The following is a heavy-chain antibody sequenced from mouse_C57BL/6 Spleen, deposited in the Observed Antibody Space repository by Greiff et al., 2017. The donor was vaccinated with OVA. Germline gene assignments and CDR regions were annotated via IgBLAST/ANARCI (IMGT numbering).Heavy chain of an antibody. CDR1: GFNIKDYY. V-gene: IGHV14-2*01. D-gene: IGHD2-4*01. J-gene: IGHJ2*01. CDR3: ARRYYDYDDVDY. CDR2: IDPEDGAT. Sequence: EVQLQQSGAELVKPGASVKLSCTASGFNIKDYYMHWVKQRTEQGLEWIGRIDPEDGATKYAPNFQGKATITADTSSNTAYLQLSSQTSEDTAVYYCARRYYDYDDVDYWGQGTTLTVSS.